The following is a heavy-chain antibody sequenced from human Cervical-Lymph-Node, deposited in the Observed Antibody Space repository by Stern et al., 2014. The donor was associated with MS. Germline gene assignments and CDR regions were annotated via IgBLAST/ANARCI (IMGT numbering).Heavy chain of an antibody. Sequence: VQLVESGGGLVKPGGSLRLSCVASGFTFSDYYMSWIRQAPGKGLEWISYISRSGASDGPTINYADSVKGRFTISRDNAKNSLYLQMNSLRPEDTAVYFCAREGHLWHYFDSWGQGALVTVSS. CDR1: GFTFSDYY. CDR2: ISRSGASDGPTI. CDR3: AREGHLWHYFDS. V-gene: IGHV3-11*01. J-gene: IGHJ4*02. D-gene: IGHD3-10*01.